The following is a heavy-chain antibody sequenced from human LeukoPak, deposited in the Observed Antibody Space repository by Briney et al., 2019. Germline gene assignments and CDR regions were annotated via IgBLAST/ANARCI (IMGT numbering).Heavy chain of an antibody. J-gene: IGHJ5*02. D-gene: IGHD6-19*01. CDR1: GFTFSSYW. CDR3: GREAVAGLIDP. Sequence: PGGSLRLSCAASGFTFSSYWMHWVRQAPGKGLVWVSLINSDGSSTSYADSVKGRFTISRDNAKNTLYLQMNSLRVEDTAVYYCGREAVAGLIDPWGQGTLVIVSS. CDR2: INSDGSST. V-gene: IGHV3-74*01.